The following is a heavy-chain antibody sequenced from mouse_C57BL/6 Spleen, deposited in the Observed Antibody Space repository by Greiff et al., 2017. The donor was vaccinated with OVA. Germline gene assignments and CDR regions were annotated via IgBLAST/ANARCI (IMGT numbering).Heavy chain of an antibody. CDR2: IDPSDSYT. CDR3: GVNSYYFDY. CDR1: GYTFTSYW. Sequence: QVHVKQPGAELVMPGASVKLSCKASGYTFTSYWMHWVKQRPGQGLEWIGEIDPSDSYTNYNQKFKGKSTLTVDKSSSTAYMQLSSLTSEDSAVYYCGVNSYYFDYWGQGTTVTVSS. V-gene: IGHV1-69*01. D-gene: IGHD2-12*01. J-gene: IGHJ2*01.